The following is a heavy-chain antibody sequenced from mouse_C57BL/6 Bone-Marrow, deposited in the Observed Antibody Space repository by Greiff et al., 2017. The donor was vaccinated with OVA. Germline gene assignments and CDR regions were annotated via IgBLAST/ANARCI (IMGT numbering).Heavy chain of an antibody. CDR3: ARSCYGNSRAY. J-gene: IGHJ3*01. CDR2: LSNGGGSN. Sequence: EVKVVESGGGLVQPGGSLKLSCAASGFTFSDYYMYWVRQTPEKRLEWVASLSNGGGSNYYPDTVKGRFTISRDNAKNTLYLQMSRLKSEDTSMYYCARSCYGNSRAYWGQGTLVTVSA. D-gene: IGHD2-1*01. V-gene: IGHV5-12*01. CDR1: GFTFSDYY.